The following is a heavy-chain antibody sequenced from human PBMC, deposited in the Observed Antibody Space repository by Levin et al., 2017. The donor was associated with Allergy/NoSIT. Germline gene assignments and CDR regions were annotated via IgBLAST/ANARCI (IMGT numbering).Heavy chain of an antibody. CDR1: GGSFSDYH. D-gene: IGHD3-9*01. CDR3: ARVRVILTGYYRGSQASYYYGMDV. V-gene: IGHV4-34*01. J-gene: IGHJ6*02. CDR2: INHSGST. Sequence: SETLSLTCADHGGSFSDYHWSWIRQPPGKGLEWIGEINHSGSTNYNPSLKSRLTISVDTSKSQFSLKLNSVTAADTAGYYCARVRVILTGYYRGSQASYYYGMDVWGQGTTVTVSS.